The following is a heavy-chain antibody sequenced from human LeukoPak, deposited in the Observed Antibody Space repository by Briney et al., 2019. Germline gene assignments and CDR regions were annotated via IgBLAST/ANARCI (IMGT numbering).Heavy chain of an antibody. CDR2: IKTDGSTT. D-gene: IGHD3-22*01. CDR1: GFTFSSSW. J-gene: IGHJ4*02. CDR3: AKRPERGYYDSSGSYYFDY. V-gene: IGHV3-74*01. Sequence: GGSLRLSCAVSGFTFSSSWMHWVRQAPGKGLVWVSHIKTDGSTTAYADSVKGRFTISRDNAKNTLYLQMNSLRAEDTAVYYCAKRPERGYYDSSGSYYFDYWGQGTLVTVSS.